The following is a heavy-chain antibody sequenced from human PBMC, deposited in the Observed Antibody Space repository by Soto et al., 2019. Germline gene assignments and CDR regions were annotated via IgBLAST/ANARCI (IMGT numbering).Heavy chain of an antibody. J-gene: IGHJ4*02. CDR2: INHSGST. Sequence: SETLSLTCAVYGGSFSGYYWSWIRQPPGKGLEWIGEINHSGSTNYNPSLKSRVTISVDTSKNQFSLKLSSVTAADTAVYYCARNGQTKGYSSGWPLLRLNYFDYWGQGTLVTVSS. V-gene: IGHV4-34*01. CDR3: ARNGQTKGYSSGWPLLRLNYFDY. CDR1: GGSFSGYY. D-gene: IGHD6-19*01.